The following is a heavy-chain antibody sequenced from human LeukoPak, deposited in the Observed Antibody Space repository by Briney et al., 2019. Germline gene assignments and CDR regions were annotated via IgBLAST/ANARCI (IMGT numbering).Heavy chain of an antibody. D-gene: IGHD3-10*01. Sequence: ASVKVSCKASGGTFSSYAISWVRQAPGQGLEWMGWISAYNGNTNYAQKLQGRVTMTTDTSTSTAYMELRSLRSDDTAVYYCARAYGSGSYSDYWGQGTLVTVSS. V-gene: IGHV1-18*01. CDR1: GGTFSSYA. CDR2: ISAYNGNT. CDR3: ARAYGSGSYSDY. J-gene: IGHJ4*02.